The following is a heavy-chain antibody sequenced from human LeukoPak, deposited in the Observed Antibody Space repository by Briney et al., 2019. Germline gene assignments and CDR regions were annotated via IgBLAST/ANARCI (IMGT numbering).Heavy chain of an antibody. CDR1: GFTFSTYA. CDR3: AKKGGIRPQGVVVDY. V-gene: IGHV3-23*01. Sequence: PGGSLRLSCTASGFTFSTYAMSWVRQAPGKGPEWVSAISSSGGSTYYADSVKGRFTISRDNSKNTLYLQMNSLRAEDTAVYYCAKKGGIRPQGVVVDYWGQGTLVTVSS. CDR2: ISSSGGST. D-gene: IGHD3-16*01. J-gene: IGHJ4*02.